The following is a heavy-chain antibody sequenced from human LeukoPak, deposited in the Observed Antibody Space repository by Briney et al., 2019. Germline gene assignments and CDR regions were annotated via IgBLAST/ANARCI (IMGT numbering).Heavy chain of an antibody. J-gene: IGHJ6*03. V-gene: IGHV1-18*01. CDR1: GYTFTSYG. D-gene: IGHD6-19*01. CDR2: ISAYNGNT. CDR3: ARVGSGWGYYYYYMDV. Sequence: ASVKVSCKASGYTFTSYGISWVRQAPGQGLEWMGWISAYNGNTNYAQKLQGRVTMTTDTSTSTAYMELRSLRSDDTAVYYCARVGSGWGYYYYYMDVWGKGTTVTVSS.